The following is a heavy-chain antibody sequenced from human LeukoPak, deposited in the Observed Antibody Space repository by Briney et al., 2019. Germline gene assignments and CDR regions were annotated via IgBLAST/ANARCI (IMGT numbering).Heavy chain of an antibody. CDR1: GGSISISSSY. Sequence: SETLSLTCTVSGGSISISSSYWGWIRQPPGKGLEWIGSIHHSGNTYYNPSLKSRVTISVDRPKNQFSLKLTSVTAADTAVYYCARDMSSGYPNYYYYYMDVWGRGTTVTVSS. D-gene: IGHD3-22*01. CDR2: IHHSGNT. CDR3: ARDMSSGYPNYYYYYMDV. J-gene: IGHJ6*03. V-gene: IGHV4-39*07.